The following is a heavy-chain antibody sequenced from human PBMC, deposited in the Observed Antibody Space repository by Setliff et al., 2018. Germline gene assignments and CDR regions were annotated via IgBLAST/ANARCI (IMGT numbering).Heavy chain of an antibody. CDR2: IWYDGRKK. CDR1: GFTFSSYS. CDR3: TRDQDYYGMDV. V-gene: IGHV3-33*08. Sequence: SLRLSCAASGFTFSSYSMNWVRQAPGKGLEWVAVIWYDGRKKYYADSVKGRFTISRDNTKNSLYLQMNSLRGEDTAVYHCTRDQDYYGMDVWGQGTTVTVSS. J-gene: IGHJ6*02.